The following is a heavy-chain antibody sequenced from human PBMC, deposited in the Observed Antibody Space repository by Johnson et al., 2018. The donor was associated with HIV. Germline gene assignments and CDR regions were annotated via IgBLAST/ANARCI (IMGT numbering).Heavy chain of an antibody. CDR1: GFTFSDYY. CDR2: ISSSGTPV. J-gene: IGHJ3*02. D-gene: IGHD3-22*01. V-gene: IGHV3-11*04. CDR3: ARDRGYWDAFDI. Sequence: QEQLVESGGGLVKPGGSLRLSCAASGFTFSDYYMSWIRQAPGKGLEWVSYISSSGTPVYYADSVQGRFSISRDNAKHSLYLQMNSLRAEDTAVYYCARDRGYWDAFDIWGQGTMVTVSS.